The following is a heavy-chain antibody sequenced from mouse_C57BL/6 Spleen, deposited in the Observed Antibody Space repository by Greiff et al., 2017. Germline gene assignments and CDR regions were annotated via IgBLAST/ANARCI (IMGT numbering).Heavy chain of an antibody. J-gene: IGHJ2*01. Sequence: VQLQQPGAELVRPGSSVKLSCKASGYTFTSYWMDWVKQRPGQGLEWIGNIYPSDSETHYNQKFKDKATLTVDKSSSTAYMQLSSLTSEDSAVYYCARRGIITTVLDYWGQGTTLTVSS. CDR1: GYTFTSYW. CDR3: ARRGIITTVLDY. D-gene: IGHD1-1*01. CDR2: IYPSDSET. V-gene: IGHV1-61*01.